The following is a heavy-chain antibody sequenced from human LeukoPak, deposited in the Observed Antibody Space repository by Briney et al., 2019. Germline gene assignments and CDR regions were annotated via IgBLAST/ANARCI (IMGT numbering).Heavy chain of an antibody. V-gene: IGHV1-2*02. J-gene: IGHJ5*02. Sequence: ASVKVSCKASGYTFTSYGISWVRQAPGQGLEWMGWINPNSGGTNYAQKFQGRVTMTRDTSISTAYMELSRLRSDDPAVYYCARKLRNWFDPWGQGTLVTVSS. CDR1: GYTFTSYG. CDR3: ARKLRNWFDP. CDR2: INPNSGGT.